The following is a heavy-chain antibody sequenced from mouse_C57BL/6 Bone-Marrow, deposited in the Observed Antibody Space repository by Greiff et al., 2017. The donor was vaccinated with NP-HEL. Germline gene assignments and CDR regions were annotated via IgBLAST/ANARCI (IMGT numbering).Heavy chain of an antibody. CDR2: IRSKSNNYAT. J-gene: IGHJ2*01. D-gene: IGHD2-2*01. V-gene: IGHV10-1*01. Sequence: EVKLMESGGGLVQPKGSLKLSCAASGFSFNTYAMNWVRQAPGKGLEWVARIRSKSNNYATYYADSVKDRFTISRDDSESMLYLQMNNLKTEDTAMYYCVRQSTMVTTRGDFDYWGQGTTLTVSS. CDR3: VRQSTMVTTRGDFDY. CDR1: GFSFNTYA.